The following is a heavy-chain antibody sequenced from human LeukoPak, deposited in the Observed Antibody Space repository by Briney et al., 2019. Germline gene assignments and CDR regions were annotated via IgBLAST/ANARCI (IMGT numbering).Heavy chain of an antibody. V-gene: IGHV4-38-2*02. D-gene: IGHD5-18*01. J-gene: IGHJ4*02. CDR3: ARIFIRNGYSSYFDC. Sequence: PSETLSLTCTVSGFSISSGHYWGWVRQPPGAGLEWIGSVYQSGTTYYNPSLKSRVTTSVDMSKNQFSLRLRPVTAADTAVYYCARIFIRNGYSSYFDCWGQGALVTVSS. CDR2: VYQSGTT. CDR1: GFSISSGHY.